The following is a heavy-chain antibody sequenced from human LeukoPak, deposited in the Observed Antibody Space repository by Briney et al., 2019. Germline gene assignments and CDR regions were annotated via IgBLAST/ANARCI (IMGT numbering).Heavy chain of an antibody. D-gene: IGHD6-6*01. Sequence: PGGSLRLSCAASGFTFNSYAMSWVRQAPGKGLEWVSAISDSGGSTYYADSVKGRFTISRDNSKNTLYLQMNSLRAEDTAVYYCAKHPAREYISSSVFNWFDPWGQGTLVTVSS. CDR3: AKHPAREYISSSVFNWFDP. CDR1: GFTFNSYA. V-gene: IGHV3-23*01. CDR2: ISDSGGST. J-gene: IGHJ5*02.